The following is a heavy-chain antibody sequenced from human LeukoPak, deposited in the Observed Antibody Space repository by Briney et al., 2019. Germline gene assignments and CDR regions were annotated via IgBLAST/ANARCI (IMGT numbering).Heavy chain of an antibody. V-gene: IGHV4-39*07. J-gene: IGHJ6*03. CDR1: GGSISSSSYY. Sequence: SETLSLTCTVSGGSISSSSYYWGWIRQPPGKGLEWIGSIYYSGSTYYNPSLKSRVTISVDTSKNQFSLKLSSVTAADTAVYYCARDIKQLVHYYYYYMDVWGKGTTVTVSS. CDR3: ARDIKQLVHYYYYYMDV. CDR2: IYYSGST. D-gene: IGHD6-13*01.